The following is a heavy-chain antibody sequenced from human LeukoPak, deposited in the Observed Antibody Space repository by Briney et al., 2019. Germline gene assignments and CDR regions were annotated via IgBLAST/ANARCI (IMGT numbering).Heavy chain of an antibody. CDR1: GFTFSSYA. Sequence: PGGSLRLSCAASGFTFSSYAMSWVRQAPGKGLEWVSGISGSGGGTYYADSVKGRFTISRDNSKNTLYLQMNSLRGEDTAVYYCAKVASWSYRAIDYWGQGTLVTVSS. D-gene: IGHD1-26*01. J-gene: IGHJ4*02. CDR2: ISGSGGGT. CDR3: AKVASWSYRAIDY. V-gene: IGHV3-23*01.